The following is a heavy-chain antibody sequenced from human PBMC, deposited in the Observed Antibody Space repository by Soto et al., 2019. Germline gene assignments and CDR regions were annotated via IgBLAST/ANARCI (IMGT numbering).Heavy chain of an antibody. CDR2: ISYDGSNK. Sequence: QVQLVESGGGVVQPGRSLRLSCAASGFTFSSYGMHWVRQAPGKGLEWVAVISYDGSNKYYADSVKGRRTISRDNSKNTLYLQMNSLRAADTAVYYCAKGRIDFWRGKTIPFDYWGQGTLVTVSS. CDR3: AKGRIDFWRGKTIPFDY. J-gene: IGHJ4*02. D-gene: IGHD3-3*01. V-gene: IGHV3-30*18. CDR1: GFTFSSYG.